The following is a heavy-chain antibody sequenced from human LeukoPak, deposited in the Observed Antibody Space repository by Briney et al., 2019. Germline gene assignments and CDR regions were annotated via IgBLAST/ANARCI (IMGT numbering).Heavy chain of an antibody. D-gene: IGHD7-27*01. V-gene: IGHV4-59*01. CDR3: ARDLTGDGFDY. CDR2: IYYSGST. CDR1: GFTFSGYD. Sequence: GSLRLSCAASGFTFSGYDMSWVRQAPGKGLEWIGYIYYSGSTNYNPSLKSRVTISVDTSKNQFSLKLSSVTAADTAVYYCARDLTGDGFDYWGQGTLVTVSS. J-gene: IGHJ4*02.